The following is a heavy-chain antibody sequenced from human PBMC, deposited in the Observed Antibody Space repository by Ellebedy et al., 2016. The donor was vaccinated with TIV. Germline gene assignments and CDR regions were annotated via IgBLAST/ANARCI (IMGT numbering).Heavy chain of an antibody. Sequence: GESLKISCAASGFTVSSNYMSWVRQAPGRGLEWVSTIYSSGGTYYAGSVKGRFTISRDNSKNTLYLQMNSLRAEDTAVYYCARAKVVVAATHNWFDPWGQGTLVTVSA. CDR1: GFTVSSNY. J-gene: IGHJ5*02. CDR3: ARAKVVVAATHNWFDP. CDR2: IYSSGGT. V-gene: IGHV3-66*03. D-gene: IGHD2-15*01.